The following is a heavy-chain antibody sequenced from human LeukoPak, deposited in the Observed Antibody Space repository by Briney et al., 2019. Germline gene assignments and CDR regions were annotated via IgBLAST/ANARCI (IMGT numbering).Heavy chain of an antibody. CDR1: GYTFTSYG. J-gene: IGHJ4*02. D-gene: IGHD5-12*01. CDR2: ISAYNGNT. Sequence: ASVTVSCKASGYTFTSYGISWVRQAPGQGLEWMGWISAYNGNTNYAQKLQGRVTMTTDTSTSTAYMELRSLRSDDTAVYYCARRCGYGYSGYDYFDYWGQGTLVTVSS. CDR3: ARRCGYGYSGYDYFDY. V-gene: IGHV1-18*01.